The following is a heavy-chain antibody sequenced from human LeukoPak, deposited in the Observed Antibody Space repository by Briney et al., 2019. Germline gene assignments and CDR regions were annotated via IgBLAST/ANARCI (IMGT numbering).Heavy chain of an antibody. V-gene: IGHV3-30-3*01. CDR1: GFTFSSYA. CDR3: ARDVHPELDAFDI. CDR2: ISYDGSNK. Sequence: PGGSLRLSCAASGFTFSSYAMHWVRQAPGKGLEWVAVISYDGSNKYYADSVKGRFTISRDNSKNTLYLQMNSLRAEDTAVYYCARDVHPELDAFDIWGQGTMVTVSS. D-gene: IGHD1-26*01. J-gene: IGHJ3*02.